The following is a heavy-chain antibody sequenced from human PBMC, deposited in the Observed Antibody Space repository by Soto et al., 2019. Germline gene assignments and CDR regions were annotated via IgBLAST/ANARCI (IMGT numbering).Heavy chain of an antibody. CDR3: ARVQCIAVAGTPLPHAFYI. J-gene: IGHJ3*02. D-gene: IGHD6-19*01. Sequence: GESLKISCKGSGYSFTSYLIGWVRQMPGKGLEWMGIIYPGDSDTRYSPSFQGQVTISADKSISTAYLQWSSLKASDTAMYYCARVQCIAVAGTPLPHAFYIWGQGTMVTVSS. V-gene: IGHV5-51*01. CDR2: IYPGDSDT. CDR1: GYSFTSYL.